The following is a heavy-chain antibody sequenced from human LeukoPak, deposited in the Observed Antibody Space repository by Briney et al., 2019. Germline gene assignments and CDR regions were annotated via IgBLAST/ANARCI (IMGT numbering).Heavy chain of an antibody. D-gene: IGHD6-6*01. V-gene: IGHV3-30*03. CDR1: GFTFSSYG. CDR3: AAAMGAGSSVWY. Sequence: PGGSLRLSCAASGFTFSSYGMHWVRQAPGKGLEWVAVISYDGSNKYYADSVKGRFTISRDNSKNTLYLQMSSLRAEDTAVYYCAAAMGAGSSVWYWGQGTLVTVSS. CDR2: ISYDGSNK. J-gene: IGHJ4*02.